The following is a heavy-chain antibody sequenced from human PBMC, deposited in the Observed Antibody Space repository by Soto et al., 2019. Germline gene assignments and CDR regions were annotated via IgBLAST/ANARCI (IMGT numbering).Heavy chain of an antibody. J-gene: IGHJ4*02. CDR3: ARAQGYYDSSGYTFDY. V-gene: IGHV3-33*01. D-gene: IGHD3-22*01. CDR1: GFTFSSYG. CDR2: IWYDGSNK. Sequence: GGSLRLSCAASGFTFSSYGMHWVRQAPGKGLEWVAVIWYDGSNKYYADSVKGRFTISRDNSKNTLYLKMNSLRAEDTAVYYCARAQGYYDSSGYTFDYWGQGTLVTVSS.